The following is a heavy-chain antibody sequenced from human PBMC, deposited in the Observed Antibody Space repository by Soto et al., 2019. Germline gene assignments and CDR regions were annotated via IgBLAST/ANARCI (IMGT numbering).Heavy chain of an antibody. J-gene: IGHJ4*02. CDR3: ARGGGSDSFDY. D-gene: IGHD1-26*01. CDR2: INHLETT. V-gene: IGHV4-30-2*01. CDR1: GASITYGGYS. Sequence: SETLSLTCTVSGASITYGGYSWSWIRQTPGKGLEWIGYINHLETTFYNPSFESRLTLSIDRAKNQFSPNLHSMSAADRAVYFCARGGGSDSFDYWGQGILVTVSS.